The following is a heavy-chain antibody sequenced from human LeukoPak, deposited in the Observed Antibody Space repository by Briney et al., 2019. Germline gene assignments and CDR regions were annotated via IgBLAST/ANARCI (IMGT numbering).Heavy chain of an antibody. Sequence: GGSLRLSCAASGFTFNNYGMHWVRQAPGKGLVWVSRINSDGSSTSYADSVKGRFTISRDNAKNTLYLQMNSLRAEDTAVYYCARGQDCSGGSCREGVYYYYYGMDVWGQGTTVTVSS. D-gene: IGHD2-15*01. CDR3: ARGQDCSGGSCREGVYYYYYGMDV. CDR2: INSDGSST. V-gene: IGHV3-74*01. CDR1: GFTFNNYG. J-gene: IGHJ6*02.